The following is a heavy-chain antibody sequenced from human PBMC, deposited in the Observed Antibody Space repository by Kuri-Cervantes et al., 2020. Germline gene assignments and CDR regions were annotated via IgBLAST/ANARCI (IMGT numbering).Heavy chain of an antibody. CDR3: ARDVSGSYYGDY. Sequence: GGSLRLSCAASGFTFSSYAMTWVRQAPGKGLEWVSYISSSGSTIYYADSVKGRFTISRDNAKNSLYLQMNSLRAEDTAVYYCARDVSGSYYGDYWGQGTLVTVSS. CDR1: GFTFSSYA. CDR2: ISSSGSTI. V-gene: IGHV3-48*04. D-gene: IGHD1-26*01. J-gene: IGHJ4*02.